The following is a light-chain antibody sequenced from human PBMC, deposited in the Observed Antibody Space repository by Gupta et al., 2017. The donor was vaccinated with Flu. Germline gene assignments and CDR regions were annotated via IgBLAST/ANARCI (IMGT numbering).Light chain of an antibody. CDR2: GAS. J-gene: IGKJ3*01. Sequence: ATLSVSPGERATLSCRASQFVSSNLAWYQQKPGQAPRLLIYGASTRATGIPARFSGSGSGTEFTLTISSLQSEDFAVYYCQQRNIWPLRTFGPGTKVDIK. CDR3: QQRNIWPLRT. V-gene: IGKV3-15*01. CDR1: QFVSSN.